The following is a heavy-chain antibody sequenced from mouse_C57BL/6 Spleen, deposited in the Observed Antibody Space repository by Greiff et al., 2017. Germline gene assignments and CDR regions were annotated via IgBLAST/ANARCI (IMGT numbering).Heavy chain of an antibody. CDR3: AKDYQGYYYAMDF. D-gene: IGHD2-4*01. V-gene: IGHV2-5*01. Sequence: QVQLQQSGPGLVQPSQSLSITCTASGFSLTSYGVNWVRQSPGKGLEWMGVIWRGGSTDNNAAFMSRLSITKDNSKCQVFFKMNSLQAADTAIYYCAKDYQGYYYAMDFWGQGTSVTVSS. CDR2: IWRGGST. J-gene: IGHJ4*01. CDR1: GFSLTSYG.